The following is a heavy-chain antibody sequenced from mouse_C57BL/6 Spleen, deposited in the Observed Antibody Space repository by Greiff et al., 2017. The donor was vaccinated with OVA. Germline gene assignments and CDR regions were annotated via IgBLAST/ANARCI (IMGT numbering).Heavy chain of an antibody. D-gene: IGHD2-5*01. Sequence: QVQLKQPGAELVMPGASVKLSCKASGYTFTSYWMHWVKQRPGQGLEWIGEIDPSDSYTNYNQKFKGKSTLTVDKSSSTAYMQLSSLTSEDSAVYYCARSDSNSAWFAYWGQGTLVTVSA. CDR2: IDPSDSYT. CDR1: GYTFTSYW. J-gene: IGHJ3*01. V-gene: IGHV1-69*01. CDR3: ARSDSNSAWFAY.